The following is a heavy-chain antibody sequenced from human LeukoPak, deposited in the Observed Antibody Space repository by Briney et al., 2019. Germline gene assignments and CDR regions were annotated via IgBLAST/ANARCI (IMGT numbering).Heavy chain of an antibody. CDR2: VYPGDSDT. CDR1: GYSFASYW. Sequence: GESLKISCKGSGYSFASYWIGWVRQMPGKGLEWMGVVYPGDSDTRYSPSFQGQVTISADKSISTAYLQWSSLKASDTAMYYCARGHLYDYSSTSYYFDYWGQGTLVTVSS. V-gene: IGHV5-51*01. CDR3: ARGHLYDYSSTSYYFDY. J-gene: IGHJ4*02. D-gene: IGHD6-13*01.